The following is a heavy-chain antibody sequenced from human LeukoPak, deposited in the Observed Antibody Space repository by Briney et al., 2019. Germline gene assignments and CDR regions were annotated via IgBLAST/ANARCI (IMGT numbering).Heavy chain of an antibody. V-gene: IGHV1-8*01. CDR3: ARVNDFWSGYYQYPGPYYYYGMDV. CDR2: MNPNSGNT. Sequence: ASVKVSCKASGYTFTSYDINWVRQATGQGLGWMGWMNPNSGNTGYAQKFQGRVTMTRNTSISTAYMELSSLRSEDTAVYYCARVNDFWSGYYQYPGPYYYYGMDVWGQGTTVTVSS. D-gene: IGHD3-3*01. CDR1: GYTFTSYD. J-gene: IGHJ6*02.